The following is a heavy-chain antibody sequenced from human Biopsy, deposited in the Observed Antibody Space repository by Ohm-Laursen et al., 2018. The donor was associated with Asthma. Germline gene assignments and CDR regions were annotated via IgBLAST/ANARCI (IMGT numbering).Heavy chain of an antibody. CDR2: INTNTGNP. J-gene: IGHJ1*01. V-gene: IGHV7-4-1*02. Sequence: GASVKVSCKASGYTFINYAIHWVRQAPGQGLEWMGWINTNTGNPTYAQGFTGRFVFSLDTSVSTAYLQISSLKAEDTAVYYCARATYYDILTGYHPFQHWGQGTLVTVSS. CDR1: GYTFINYA. CDR3: ARATYYDILTGYHPFQH. D-gene: IGHD3-9*01.